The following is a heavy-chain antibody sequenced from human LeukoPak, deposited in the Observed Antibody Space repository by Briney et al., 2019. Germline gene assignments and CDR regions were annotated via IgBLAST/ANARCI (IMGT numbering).Heavy chain of an antibody. V-gene: IGHV1-2*02. CDR3: ARDRNSGSSLDI. Sequence: ASVKVSCKASGYTFTGYYIHWVRQAPGQGLEWMGWIYPYSGDTNYAQNFQGRVTMTRDTSIGTAYMELSSLKSDDTAVYYCARDRNSGSSLDIWGQGTMLTVSS. CDR2: IYPYSGDT. CDR1: GYTFTGYY. D-gene: IGHD6-6*01. J-gene: IGHJ3*02.